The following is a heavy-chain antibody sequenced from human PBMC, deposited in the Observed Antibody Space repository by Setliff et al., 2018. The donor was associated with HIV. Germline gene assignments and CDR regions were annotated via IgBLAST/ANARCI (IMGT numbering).Heavy chain of an antibody. CDR1: GYPFTTSA. CDR2: SHTYNGNV. J-gene: IGHJ4*02. D-gene: IGHD2-8*02. Sequence: ASVKVSCKASGYPFTTSAISWVRQAPGQELQWMGWSHTYNGNVNYARKFRGRVTMTTDASTNTAFMELSNLRSDDTAIYYCAREFSWSAFYFDSWGQGTQVTVSS. V-gene: IGHV1-18*01. CDR3: AREFSWSAFYFDS.